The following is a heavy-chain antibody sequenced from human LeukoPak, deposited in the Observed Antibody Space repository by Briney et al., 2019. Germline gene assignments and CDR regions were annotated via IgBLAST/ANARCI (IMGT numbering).Heavy chain of an antibody. CDR3: AAPGVPAATYYFDY. Sequence: GGSLRLSCVASGFTFSHYSLHWVRQAPGKGLEWVAFIRYDGSNKYYADSVKGRFTISRDNSKNTVYLQMNSLRAEDTAVYYCAAPGVPAATYYFDYWGQGTLVTVSS. CDR2: IRYDGSNK. V-gene: IGHV3-30*02. CDR1: GFTFSHYS. J-gene: IGHJ4*02. D-gene: IGHD2-2*01.